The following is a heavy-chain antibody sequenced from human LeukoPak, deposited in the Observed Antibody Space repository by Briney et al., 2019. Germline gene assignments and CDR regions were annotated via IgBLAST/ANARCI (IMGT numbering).Heavy chain of an antibody. D-gene: IGHD4-23*01. CDR1: GFTFSDYY. J-gene: IGHJ4*02. Sequence: GGSLRLSCAASGFTFSDYYMNWIRQAPGKGLEWISYITSSGTSIYYADSVKGRFTISRDNAKNSLYLQMNSLRADDTAVYYCARGVNTGNSDYWGQGALVTVSS. CDR3: ARGVNTGNSDY. V-gene: IGHV3-11*01. CDR2: ITSSGTSI.